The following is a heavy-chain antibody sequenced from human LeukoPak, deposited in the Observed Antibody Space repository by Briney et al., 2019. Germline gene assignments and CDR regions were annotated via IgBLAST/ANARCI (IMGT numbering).Heavy chain of an antibody. CDR2: IYYSGST. CDR1: GGSISSYY. D-gene: IGHD5-24*01. Sequence: SSETLSLTCTVSGGSISSYYWSWIRQPPGKGLEWIGYIYYSGSTNYNPSLKSRVTISVDTSNNQFSLKLSSVTAADTAVYYCARAARWLQLTYFDYWGQGTLVTVSS. V-gene: IGHV4-59*01. J-gene: IGHJ4*02. CDR3: ARAARWLQLTYFDY.